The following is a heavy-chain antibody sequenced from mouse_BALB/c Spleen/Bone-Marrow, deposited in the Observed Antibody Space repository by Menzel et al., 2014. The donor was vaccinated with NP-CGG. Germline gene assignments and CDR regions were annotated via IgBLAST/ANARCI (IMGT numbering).Heavy chain of an antibody. V-gene: IGHV14-3*02. CDR3: ASCGCGWWLDV. Sequence: EVKLMESGAELVKPGASVKLSCTASGFNIKDTYLHWVKQRPEQGLDWIGRIDPASGNTKYDPKFQGKATITADTSSNTACLRLSRVASEGTAVCCCASCGCGWWLDVWGAGTTVAVSS. CDR1: GFNIKDTY. J-gene: IGHJ1*01. D-gene: IGHD1-1*02. CDR2: IDPASGNT.